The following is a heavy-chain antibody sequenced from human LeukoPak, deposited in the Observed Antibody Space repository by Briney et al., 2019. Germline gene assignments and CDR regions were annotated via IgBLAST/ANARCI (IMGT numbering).Heavy chain of an antibody. CDR3: AKSHHVTAIDY. V-gene: IGHV3-9*01. CDR2: ISWNSGSI. J-gene: IGHJ4*02. Sequence: GGSLRLSCAASGFTFDDYAMHWVRQAPGKGLEWVSGISWNSGSIGYADSVKGRFTISRDNAKNSLYLQMNSLRADDTAVYYCAKSHHVTAIDYWGQGTLVTVSS. D-gene: IGHD2-21*02. CDR1: GFTFDDYA.